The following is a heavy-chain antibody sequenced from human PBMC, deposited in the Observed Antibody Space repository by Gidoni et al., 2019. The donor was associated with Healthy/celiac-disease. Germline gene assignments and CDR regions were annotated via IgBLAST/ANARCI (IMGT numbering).Heavy chain of an antibody. CDR1: GFTFGSYS. CDR3: ARDTAAGDYYYYGMDV. D-gene: IGHD6-13*01. J-gene: IGHJ6*02. Sequence: EVQLVESGGGLVQPGGSLRLSGAASGFTFGSYSMNWVRQAPGKGLEWVSYISSSSSTIYYADSVKGRFTISRDNAKNSLYLQMNSLRAEDTAVYYCARDTAAGDYYYYGMDVWGQGTTVTVSS. V-gene: IGHV3-48*01. CDR2: ISSSSSTI.